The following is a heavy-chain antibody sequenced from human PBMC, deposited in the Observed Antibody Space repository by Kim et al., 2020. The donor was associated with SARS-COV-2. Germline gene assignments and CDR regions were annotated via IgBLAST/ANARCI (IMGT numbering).Heavy chain of an antibody. D-gene: IGHD4-17*01. J-gene: IGHJ4*02. CDR3: ARGAYGDVSFDY. V-gene: IGHV1-18*01. Sequence: YAQKVQGRVTMTKDPSTNTAYMELWSLRSDDTAMYYCARGAYGDVSFDYWGQGTLVTVSS.